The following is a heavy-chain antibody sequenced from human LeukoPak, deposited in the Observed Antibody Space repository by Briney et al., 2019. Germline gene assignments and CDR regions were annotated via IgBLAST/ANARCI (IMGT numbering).Heavy chain of an antibody. CDR2: IYYSGNT. CDR1: GGSISSGSYY. V-gene: IGHV4-61*01. J-gene: IGHJ4*02. CDR3: ATDNSYGSGSYYT. D-gene: IGHD3-10*01. Sequence: SETLSLTCTVSGGSISSGSYYWNWIRQPPGKGLEWIGYIYYSGNTNYNPSLKSRVTISVDTSKNQFSLKLSSVTAADTAVYYCATDNSYGSGSYYTWGQGTLVTVSS.